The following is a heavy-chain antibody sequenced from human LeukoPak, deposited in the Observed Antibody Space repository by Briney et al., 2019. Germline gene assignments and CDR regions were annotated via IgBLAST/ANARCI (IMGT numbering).Heavy chain of an antibody. CDR1: GFTFSSYS. V-gene: IGHV3-21*01. J-gene: IGHJ3*02. CDR3: ARDSGASSSWYEHDAFDI. CDR2: ISSSSSYI. Sequence: GGSLRLSCAASGFTFSSYSMNWVRQAPGKGLEWVSSISSSSSYIYYADSVKGRFTISRDNAKNSLYLQMNSLRAEDTAVYYCARDSGASSSWYEHDAFDIWGQGTMVTVSS. D-gene: IGHD6-13*01.